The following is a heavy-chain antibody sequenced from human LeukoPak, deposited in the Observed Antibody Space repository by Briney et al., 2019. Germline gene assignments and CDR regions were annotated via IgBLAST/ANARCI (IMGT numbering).Heavy chain of an antibody. D-gene: IGHD3-3*01. V-gene: IGHV1-2*02. Sequence: ASVNVSCKASGYTFTGYYMHWVRQAPGQGLEWMGWINPNSGGTNYAQKFQGRVTMTRDTSISTAYMELSRLRSDDTAVYYCAIHTYYDFWSGLIDYYYYMDVWGKGTTVTVSS. CDR2: INPNSGGT. CDR3: AIHTYYDFWSGLIDYYYYMDV. CDR1: GYTFTGYY. J-gene: IGHJ6*03.